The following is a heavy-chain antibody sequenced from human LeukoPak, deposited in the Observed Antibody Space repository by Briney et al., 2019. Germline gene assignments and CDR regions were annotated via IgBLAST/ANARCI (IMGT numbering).Heavy chain of an antibody. V-gene: IGHV4-39*07. D-gene: IGHD5-24*01. CDR1: GASISSSNHY. Sequence: SETLSLTCTVSGASISSSNHYWGWIRQPPGKGLEWIASINYSGSTYYNPSLKSRVTISVDTSKNQFSLKLSSVTAADTAVYYCARDRTILGRNRFDPWGQGTLVTVSS. J-gene: IGHJ5*02. CDR2: INYSGST. CDR3: ARDRTILGRNRFDP.